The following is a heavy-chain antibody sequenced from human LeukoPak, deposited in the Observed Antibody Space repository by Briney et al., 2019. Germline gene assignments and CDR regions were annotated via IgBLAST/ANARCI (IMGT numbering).Heavy chain of an antibody. CDR2: IYYSGST. CDR1: GGSISSYY. V-gene: IGHV4-59*01. CDR3: ARDKGSYWYFDL. Sequence: SETLSLTCTVSGGSISSYYWSWIRQPPGKGLEWIGSIYYSGSTNYNPSLKSRVTISVDTSKNQFSLKLSSATAADTAVYYCARDKGSYWYFDLWGRGTLVTVSS. J-gene: IGHJ2*01. D-gene: IGHD3-10*01.